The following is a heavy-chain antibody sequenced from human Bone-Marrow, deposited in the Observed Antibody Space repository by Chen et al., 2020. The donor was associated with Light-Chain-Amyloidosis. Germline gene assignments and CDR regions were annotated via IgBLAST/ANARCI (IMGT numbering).Heavy chain of an antibody. D-gene: IGHD2-15*01. CDR2: INHSGST. Sequence: QVQLQQWGAGLLKPSETLSLTCAVYGGSFSGYYWSWIRQPPGKGLEWIGEINHSGSTNYNPSLKSRVTISVDTSENQFSLKLSSVTAADTAVYYCARGRCGGGSCYTYYYYYGMDVWGQGTTVTVSS. CDR1: GGSFSGYY. CDR3: ARGRCGGGSCYTYYYYYGMDV. V-gene: IGHV4-34*01. J-gene: IGHJ6*02.